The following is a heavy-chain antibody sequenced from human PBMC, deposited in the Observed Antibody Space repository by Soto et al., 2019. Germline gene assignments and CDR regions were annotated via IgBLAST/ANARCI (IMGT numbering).Heavy chain of an antibody. J-gene: IGHJ4*02. CDR1: GSSINSSGYY. Sequence: PSETLSLTCTVSGSSINSSGYYWGWIRQPPGKGLEWIGSMFYGVSTYYNPSLKSRVTLSVDTSKNQFSLNLRSVTAADTAVYYCARLPSRHLVDYWGQGTLVTVSS. CDR3: ARLPSRHLVDY. V-gene: IGHV4-39*01. CDR2: MFYGVST. D-gene: IGHD3-3*02.